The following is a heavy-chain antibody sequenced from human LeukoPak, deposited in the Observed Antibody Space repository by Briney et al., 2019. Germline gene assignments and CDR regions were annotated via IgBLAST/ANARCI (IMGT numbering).Heavy chain of an antibody. CDR1: GNSFTNYD. J-gene: IGHJ4*02. V-gene: IGHV1-8*03. CDR2: MSPDSDNT. Sequence: ASVKVSCKASGNSFTNYDIIWVRQAPGQGLEWMGWMSPDSDNTDFAQSFQGRLTISRDTSISTDYMELSSLKSEDTAVYYCARSACSGDGCFLDYWGQGTLLTVSS. CDR3: ARSACSGDGCFLDY. D-gene: IGHD2-15*01.